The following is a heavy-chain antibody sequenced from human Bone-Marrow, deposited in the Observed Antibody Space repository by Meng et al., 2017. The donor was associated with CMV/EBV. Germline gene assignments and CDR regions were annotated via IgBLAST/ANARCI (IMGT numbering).Heavy chain of an antibody. Sequence: QLQLQESGPGLVKPSETLSLICTVSGGSISSHNFYWGWFRQPPGKGLEWIGSIYYSGSTYYNPSLKSRVTISVDTSKNQFSLKLSSVTAADTAVYYCARQLYDSKYFFDCCGQGTLVTVSS. CDR2: IYYSGST. V-gene: IGHV4-39*01. D-gene: IGHD3-3*01. J-gene: IGHJ4*02. CDR3: ARQLYDSKYFFDC. CDR1: GGSISSHNFY.